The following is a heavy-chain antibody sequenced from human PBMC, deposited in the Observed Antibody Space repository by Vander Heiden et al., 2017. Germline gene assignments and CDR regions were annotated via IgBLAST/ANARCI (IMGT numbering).Heavy chain of an antibody. CDR2: ISYDGSNK. Sequence: QVQLVESGGGVVQPGRSLRLSCAASGFTFSSYAMHWVRQAPGKGLEWVAVISYDGSNKYYADSVKGRFTISRDNSKNTLYLQMNSLRAEDTAVYYCARAKSYYYDSSGYLNAFDIWGQGTMVTVSS. CDR3: ARAKSYYYDSSGYLNAFDI. J-gene: IGHJ3*02. CDR1: GFTFSSYA. V-gene: IGHV3-30*04. D-gene: IGHD3-22*01.